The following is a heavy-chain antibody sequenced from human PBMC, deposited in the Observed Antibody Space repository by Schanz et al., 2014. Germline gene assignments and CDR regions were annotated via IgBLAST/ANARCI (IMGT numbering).Heavy chain of an antibody. Sequence: QVQLEQSGAEVKKPGASVKVSCKASGYTFTDYYMHWVRQAPGQGLEWMGRINPNSGGTNYAQKFQGRVTMTRDTSMSTAYMELSSLRYDDTAVYYCARDSYSSGWSYFDYWGQGTLVTVSS. V-gene: IGHV1-2*06. CDR2: INPNSGGT. J-gene: IGHJ4*02. CDR3: ARDSYSSGWSYFDY. D-gene: IGHD6-13*01. CDR1: GYTFTDYY.